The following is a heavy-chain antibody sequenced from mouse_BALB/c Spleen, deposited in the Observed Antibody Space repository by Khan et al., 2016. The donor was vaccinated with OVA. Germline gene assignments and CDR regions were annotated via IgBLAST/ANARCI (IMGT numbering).Heavy chain of an antibody. V-gene: IGHV3-2*02. J-gene: IGHJ2*01. D-gene: IGHD3-3*01. CDR1: GYSIASDYA. Sequence: EVQLVETGPGLVKPSQSLSLTCTVTGYSIASDYAWNWIRQFPGNKLEWMGFISYSGNTNYNPSLKSRISITRDTAKNHFFLQLNSVTSEDTATYYCARVYGGDIDYWGQGTTLTVSS. CDR2: ISYSGNT. CDR3: ARVYGGDIDY.